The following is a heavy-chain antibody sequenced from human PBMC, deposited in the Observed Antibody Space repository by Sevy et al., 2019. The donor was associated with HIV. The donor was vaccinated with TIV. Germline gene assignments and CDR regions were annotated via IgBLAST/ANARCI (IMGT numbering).Heavy chain of an antibody. V-gene: IGHV3-11*01. CDR3: ARAAGWFDA. J-gene: IGHJ5*02. Sequence: GGSLRLSCAASGFTFNDYNLSWIRQAPGKGLEWVSYISTSTSNTTIYYADSVKCRFTIYRDNAKNSIYLQMNSLRVDDTAVYYCARAAGWFDAWGQGTLVTVSS. CDR1: GFTFNDYN. CDR2: ISTSTSNTTI.